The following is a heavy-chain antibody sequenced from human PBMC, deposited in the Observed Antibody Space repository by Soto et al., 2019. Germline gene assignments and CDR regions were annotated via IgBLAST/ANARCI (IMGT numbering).Heavy chain of an antibody. D-gene: IGHD6-13*01. Sequence: ASVKVSCKASGYTFTAYYMHWVRQTPGQGLEWMGQINPNSGDTKYAQRFQGRVTMTRDTSISTAYMELSRLRSDDTAVYHWGTLDWAEDGHIAATGGCVHWG. CDR2: INPNSGDT. J-gene: IGHJ1*01. V-gene: IGHV1-2*06. CDR1: GYTFTAYY. CDR3: GTLDWAEDGHIAATGGCVH.